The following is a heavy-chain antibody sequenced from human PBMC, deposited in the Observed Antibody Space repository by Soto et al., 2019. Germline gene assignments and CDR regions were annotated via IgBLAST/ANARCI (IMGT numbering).Heavy chain of an antibody. D-gene: IGHD3-22*01. J-gene: IGHJ4*02. CDR1: GFTFSDYY. V-gene: IGHV3-11*06. CDR2: ISSSSSYT. CDR3: ARDTYYYDSSGYPDY. Sequence: GGSLRLSCAASGFTFSDYYMSWIRQAPGKGLEWVSYISSSSSYTNYADSVKGRFTISRDNAKNSLYLQMNSLRAEDTAVYYCARDTYYYDSSGYPDYWGQGTLVTVSS.